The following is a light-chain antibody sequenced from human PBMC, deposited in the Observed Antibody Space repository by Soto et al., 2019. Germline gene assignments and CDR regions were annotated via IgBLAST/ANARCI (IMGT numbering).Light chain of an antibody. CDR2: KAS. V-gene: IGKV1-5*03. CDR1: QSISSW. Sequence: DIQITQSPSTLSASVGDRVTITCRASQSISSWLAWYQQKPGRPPRLLIYKASTLESGVPSRFSGSGSGTEFTLTISSLQPDDFATYYCQQYNTFLWTFGQGTKVDIK. J-gene: IGKJ1*01. CDR3: QQYNTFLWT.